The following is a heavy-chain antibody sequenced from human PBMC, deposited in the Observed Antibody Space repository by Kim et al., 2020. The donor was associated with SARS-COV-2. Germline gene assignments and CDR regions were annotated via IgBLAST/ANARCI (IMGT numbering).Heavy chain of an antibody. CDR3: ARQSRIAAAGGYYGMDV. V-gene: IGHV4-59*08. CDR1: GGSISSYY. Sequence: SETLSLTCTVSGGSISSYYWSWIRQPPGKGLEWIGYIYYSGSTNYNPSLKSRVTISVDTSKNQFSLKLSSVTAADTAVYYCARQSRIAAAGGYYGMDVWGQGTTVTVSS. J-gene: IGHJ6*02. CDR2: IYYSGST. D-gene: IGHD6-13*01.